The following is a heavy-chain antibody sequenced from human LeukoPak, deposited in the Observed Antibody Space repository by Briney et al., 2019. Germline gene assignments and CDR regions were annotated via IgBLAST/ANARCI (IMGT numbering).Heavy chain of an antibody. J-gene: IGHJ4*02. CDR2: IVVGSGNT. V-gene: IGHV1-58*02. D-gene: IGHD2-15*01. CDR1: GFTFTISA. Sequence: GASVTVSSTASGFTFTISAMQWVRQARGQRSERIGWIVVGSGNTNYAQKFQERVTITRDMSTSTAYMELSSLRSEDTAVYYCAAGWVCSGGSCYYYFDYWGQGTLVTVSS. CDR3: AAGWVCSGGSCYYYFDY.